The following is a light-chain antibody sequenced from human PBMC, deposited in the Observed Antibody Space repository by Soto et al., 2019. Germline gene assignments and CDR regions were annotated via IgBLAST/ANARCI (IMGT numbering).Light chain of an antibody. V-gene: IGKV2-40*01. CDR2: TVS. J-gene: IGKJ4*01. Sequence: DIVMTQTPLSLTVTPGEPASISCRSSPGLLDSDDGNTYLDWHLQKPGQSPQLLIYTVSYRASGVPDRFSGSGSGTDFTLKISRVEAEDVGVYYCMQRIEFPLTFGGGTKVDI. CDR1: PGLLDSDDGNTY. CDR3: MQRIEFPLT.